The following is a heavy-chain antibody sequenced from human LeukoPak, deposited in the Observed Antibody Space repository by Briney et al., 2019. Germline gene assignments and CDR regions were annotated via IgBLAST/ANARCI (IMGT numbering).Heavy chain of an antibody. CDR1: GYSFTTYG. V-gene: IGHV1-18*01. CDR3: ARARYYYDSSGYNY. CDR2: ISANNNNT. Sequence: ASVKVSCKASGYSFTTYGISWVRQAPGQGLEWMGWISANNNNTDNVQKLQGRVTMTTDTSTSTAYMELRSLRSDDTAVYYCARARYYYDSSGYNYWGQGTLVTVSS. D-gene: IGHD3-22*01. J-gene: IGHJ4*02.